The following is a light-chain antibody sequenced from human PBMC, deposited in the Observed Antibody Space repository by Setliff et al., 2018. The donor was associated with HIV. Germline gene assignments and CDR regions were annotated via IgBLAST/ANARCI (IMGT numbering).Light chain of an antibody. J-gene: IGLJ1*01. CDR1: SSDVGSYNL. CDR2: EVS. CDR3: ASHRDTNTLEV. Sequence: TQPASVSGSPGQSITISCTGTSSDVGSYNLVSWYQQYTGKGPKLMIYEVSNRPSGVSNRFSGSKSGNSASLTISGLQPEDEADYYCASHRDTNTLEVFGTGTKVTVL. V-gene: IGLV2-14*02.